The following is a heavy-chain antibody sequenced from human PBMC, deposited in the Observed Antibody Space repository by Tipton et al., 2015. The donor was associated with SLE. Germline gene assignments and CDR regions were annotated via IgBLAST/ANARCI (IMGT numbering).Heavy chain of an antibody. CDR1: GVSFSSYY. Sequence: TLSLTCTVSGVSFSSYYWSWIRQSPGKRLEWIGYVFYTGSTKYNPSLDSRVTISVDTSKNQFSLKLGSVTAADTAIYYCAGVGTIYSFDYWGQGALVTVSS. J-gene: IGHJ4*02. V-gene: IGHV4-59*01. CDR3: AGVGTIYSFDY. CDR2: VFYTGST.